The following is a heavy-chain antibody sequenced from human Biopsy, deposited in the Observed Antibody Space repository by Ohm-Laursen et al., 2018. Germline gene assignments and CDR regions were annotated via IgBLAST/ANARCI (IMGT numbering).Heavy chain of an antibody. V-gene: IGHV4-34*01. D-gene: IGHD3-22*01. Sequence: LSCAASGFSFSDHYMDWVRQAPGKGLEWIGEINHSGRTNYNPSLKSRVTISVDTSNNQFSLKVRSVTAADTAVYYCVRGVDYYDPYHYYALDVWGQGTTVTVSS. CDR2: INHSGRT. J-gene: IGHJ6*02. CDR3: VRGVDYYDPYHYYALDV. CDR1: GFSFSDHY.